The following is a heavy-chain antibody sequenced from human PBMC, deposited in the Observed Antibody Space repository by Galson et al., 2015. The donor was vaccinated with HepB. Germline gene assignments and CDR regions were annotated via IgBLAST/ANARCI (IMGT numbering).Heavy chain of an antibody. CDR2: ISAYNGNT. V-gene: IGHV1-18*01. CDR3: ARDLKYYDILTGYSPFDY. J-gene: IGHJ4*02. CDR1: GYTFTSYG. Sequence: SVKVSCKASGYTFTSYGISWVRQAPGQGLEWMGWISAYNGNTNYAQKLQGRVTMTTDTSTSTAYMELRSLRSDDTAVYYCARDLKYYDILTGYSPFDYWGQGTLVTVSS. D-gene: IGHD3-9*01.